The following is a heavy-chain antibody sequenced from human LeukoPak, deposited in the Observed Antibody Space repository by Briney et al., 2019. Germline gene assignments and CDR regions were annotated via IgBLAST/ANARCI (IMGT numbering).Heavy chain of an antibody. CDR2: IYYSGST. CDR1: GGSISSYY. V-gene: IGHV4-59*01. J-gene: IGHJ3*02. D-gene: IGHD3-16*01. CDR3: ARAPALPMIPNAFDI. Sequence: SETLSLTCTVSGGSISSYYWSWIRQPPGKGLEWIGYIYYSGSTNYNPSLKSRVTISVDTSKNQFSLKLSSVTAADTAVYYCARAPALPMIPNAFDIWGQGTMVTVSS.